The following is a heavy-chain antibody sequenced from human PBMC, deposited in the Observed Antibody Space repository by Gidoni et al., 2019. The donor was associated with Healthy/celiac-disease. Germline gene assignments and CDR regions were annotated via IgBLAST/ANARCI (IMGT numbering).Heavy chain of an antibody. V-gene: IGHV3-11*01. CDR1: GFTFSDSY. CDR2: ITSSGSTI. D-gene: IGHD1-26*01. CDR3: ARVMREWELLLDY. Sequence: QVQLVESGGGLVKPGGSLRLSCAASGFTFSDSYMSWIRQAPGKGLEGVSYITSSGSTIYYADSVKGRFTISRDNAKNSLYLQMNSLRAEDTAVYYCARVMREWELLLDYWGQGTLVTVSS. J-gene: IGHJ4*02.